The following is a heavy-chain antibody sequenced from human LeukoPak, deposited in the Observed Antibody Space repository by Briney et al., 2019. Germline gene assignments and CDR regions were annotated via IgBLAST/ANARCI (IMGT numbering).Heavy chain of an antibody. D-gene: IGHD6-13*01. Sequence: GGSLRLSCAASGFTFSSYSMNWVRQAPGKGLEWVSSISSSSSYIYYADSVKGRFTISRDNAKNSLYLQMSSLRAEDTAVYYCARDGYSSRGNYYGMDVWGQGTTVTVSS. V-gene: IGHV3-21*01. CDR3: ARDGYSSRGNYYGMDV. CDR1: GFTFSSYS. J-gene: IGHJ6*02. CDR2: ISSSSSYI.